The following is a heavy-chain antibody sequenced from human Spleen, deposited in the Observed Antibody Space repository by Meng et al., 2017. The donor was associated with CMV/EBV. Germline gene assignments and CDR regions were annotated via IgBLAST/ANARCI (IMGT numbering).Heavy chain of an antibody. J-gene: IGHJ4*02. CDR2: INSDGSST. CDR3: TRSPYSNSPFDF. D-gene: IGHD6-6*01. Sequence: CAGSGFTFSTYWMHWVRQGPGKGLVWVSRINSDGSSTSYADSVKGRFTISRDNAKNTLFLQMNSLRAEDTAVYYCTRSPYSNSPFDFWGQGTLVTVSS. CDR1: GFTFSTYW. V-gene: IGHV3-74*01.